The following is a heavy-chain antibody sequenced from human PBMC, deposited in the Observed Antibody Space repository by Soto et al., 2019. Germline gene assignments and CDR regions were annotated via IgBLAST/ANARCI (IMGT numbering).Heavy chain of an antibody. Sequence: KPSETLSLTCTVSGDSVTSGSHYWSWIRQPPGKGLEYIGYIFYSENTSYHPSLKSRVTISVDTSKNQFSLKLSSVTAADTAVYYCARFGSPTYTYYDYVWGSSLYYYGMDVWGQGTTVTVSS. CDR3: ARFGSPTYTYYDYVWGSSLYYYGMDV. CDR1: GDSVTSGSHY. CDR2: IFYSENT. D-gene: IGHD3-16*01. V-gene: IGHV4-61*01. J-gene: IGHJ6*02.